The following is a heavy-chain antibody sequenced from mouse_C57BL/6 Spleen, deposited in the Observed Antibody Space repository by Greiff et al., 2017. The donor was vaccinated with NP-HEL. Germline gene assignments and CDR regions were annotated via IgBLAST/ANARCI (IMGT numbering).Heavy chain of an antibody. J-gene: IGHJ1*03. V-gene: IGHV1-69*01. CDR2: LHKSDTTT. CDR1: GYTFTSYW. D-gene: IGHD6-2*01. CDR3: ARTSLSGYFDV. Sequence: QVQLQQPGAELVMPGASVKLSCKASGYTFTSYWMHWVKQRPGQGLEWSGELHKSDTTTNSHKNFKGNYTLTVDKSSSTAYMQLSSLTSEDSAVYYCARTSLSGYFDVWGTGTTVTVSS.